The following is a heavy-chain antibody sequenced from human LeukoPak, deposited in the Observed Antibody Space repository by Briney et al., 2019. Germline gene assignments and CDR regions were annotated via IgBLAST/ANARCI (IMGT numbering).Heavy chain of an antibody. CDR3: ARSARRQQRVPYDAFDI. V-gene: IGHV3-30-3*01. Sequence: PGGSLRLSCAASGFTFSSYAMHWVRQAPGKGLEWVAVISYDGSNKYYADSVKGRFTISRDNSKNTLYLQINSLRAEDTAVYYCARSARRQQRVPYDAFDIWGQGTMVTVSS. CDR2: ISYDGSNK. CDR1: GFTFSSYA. D-gene: IGHD6-13*01. J-gene: IGHJ3*02.